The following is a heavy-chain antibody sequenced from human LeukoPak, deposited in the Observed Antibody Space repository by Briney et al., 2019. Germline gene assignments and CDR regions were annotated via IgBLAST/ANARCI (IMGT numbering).Heavy chain of an antibody. J-gene: IGHJ5*02. Sequence: ASVKVSCKASGYTFTSYGISWVRQAPGQGLEWMGWISAYNGNTNYAQKLQGRVTMTTDTSTSTAYMELRSLRSDDTAVYYCARVKRVQDRGIFNWFDPWGQGNLVTVSS. V-gene: IGHV1-18*01. CDR1: GYTFTSYG. CDR2: ISAYNGNT. CDR3: ARVKRVQDRGIFNWFDP. D-gene: IGHD2-15*01.